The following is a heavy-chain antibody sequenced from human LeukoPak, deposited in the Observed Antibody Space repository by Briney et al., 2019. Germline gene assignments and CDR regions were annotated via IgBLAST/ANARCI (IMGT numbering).Heavy chain of an antibody. CDR3: ARDLELSAVYYFDS. D-gene: IGHD3-3*01. Sequence: PGGSLRLSYAASGFTFSSYAMSWVRQAPGKGLEWVALISSGSEKYYADSVKGRFTISRDNSKNMLYLQMNSLRADDTAVYYCARDLELSAVYYFDSWGQGTLVIVSS. CDR2: ISSGSEK. CDR1: GFTFSSYA. J-gene: IGHJ4*02. V-gene: IGHV3-30*04.